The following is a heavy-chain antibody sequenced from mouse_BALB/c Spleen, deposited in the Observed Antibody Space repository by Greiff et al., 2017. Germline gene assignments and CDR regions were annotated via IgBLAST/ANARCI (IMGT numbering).Heavy chain of an antibody. Sequence: EVQLVESGGGLVKPGGSLKLSCAASGFTFSSYAMSWVRQSPEKRLEWVAEISSGGSYTYYPDTVTGRFTISRDNAKNTLYLEMSSLRSEDTAMYYCARSYDGYSSFAYWGQGTLVTVSA. D-gene: IGHD2-3*01. J-gene: IGHJ3*01. CDR3: ARSYDGYSSFAY. V-gene: IGHV5-9-4*01. CDR1: GFTFSSYA. CDR2: ISSGGSYT.